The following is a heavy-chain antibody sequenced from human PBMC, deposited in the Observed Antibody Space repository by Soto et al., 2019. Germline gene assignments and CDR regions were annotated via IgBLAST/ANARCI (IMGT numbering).Heavy chain of an antibody. CDR2: IYTSGST. CDR3: VSQRTSVLTQAYFDY. J-gene: IGHJ4*02. D-gene: IGHD2-8*01. V-gene: IGHV4-4*07. Sequence: SDTLSLTCTVSGGSISSYYWSWIRQPAGKGLEWIGRIYTSGSTNYNPSLKSRVTMSVDTSKNQFSLNLNSVTASDTAVYYCVSQRTSVLTQAYFDYWGPGALVTVSS. CDR1: GGSISSYY.